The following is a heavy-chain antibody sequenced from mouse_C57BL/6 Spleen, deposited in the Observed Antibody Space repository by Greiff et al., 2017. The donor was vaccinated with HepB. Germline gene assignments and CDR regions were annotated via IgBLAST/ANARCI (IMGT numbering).Heavy chain of an antibody. D-gene: IGHD2-4*01. J-gene: IGHJ1*03. CDR1: GFSFTSYG. CDR3: AKSDYDYDGLYWYFDV. V-gene: IGHV2-3*01. CDR2: IWGDGST. Sequence: VKLVESGPGLVAPSQSLSITCTVSGFSFTSYGVSWVRQPPGKGLEWLGVIWGDGSTNYHSALISRLSISKDNSRSQVFLKLNSLQTDDTATYYCAKSDYDYDGLYWYFDVWGTGTTVTVSS.